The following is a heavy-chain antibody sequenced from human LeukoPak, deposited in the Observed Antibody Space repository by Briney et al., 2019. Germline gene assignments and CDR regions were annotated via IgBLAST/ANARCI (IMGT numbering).Heavy chain of an antibody. D-gene: IGHD5-12*01. CDR2: ITPIFGTA. J-gene: IGHJ3*02. CDR1: GGTFSSYA. V-gene: IGHV1-69*01. Sequence: SVKVSCKASGGTFSSYAISWVRQAPGQGLEWMGGITPIFGTANYAQKFQGRVTITADESTSTAYIELSSLRSEDTAVYYCARVAGERWLREDAFDIWGQGTMVTVSS. CDR3: ARVAGERWLREDAFDI.